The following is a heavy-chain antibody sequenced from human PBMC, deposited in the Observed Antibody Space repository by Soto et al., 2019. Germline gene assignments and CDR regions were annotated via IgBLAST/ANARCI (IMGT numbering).Heavy chain of an antibody. V-gene: IGHV3-7*01. CDR2: IKQDGSGK. J-gene: IGHJ6*02. Sequence: PGGSLRLSCAASGFTFSSYWMSWVRQAPGKGLEWVANIKQDGSGKYYVDSVKGRFTISRDNAKNSLYLQMNSLRAEDTAVYYCATYYDFWSGPDPYGMDVWGQGTTVTVSS. CDR1: GFTFSSYW. CDR3: ATYYDFWSGPDPYGMDV. D-gene: IGHD3-3*01.